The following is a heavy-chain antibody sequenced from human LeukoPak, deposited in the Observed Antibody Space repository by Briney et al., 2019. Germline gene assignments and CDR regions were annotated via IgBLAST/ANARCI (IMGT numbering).Heavy chain of an antibody. CDR1: GGTFSSYA. CDR2: IIPILGVA. J-gene: IGHJ6*03. Sequence: SVKVSCKASGGTFSSYAISWVRQAPGQGLEWMGRIIPILGVANYAQKFQGRVTITADKSTSTAYMELSSLRSEDTAVYYCARGAVERFPYYYYYMDVWGKGTTVTVSS. CDR3: ARGAVERFPYYYYYMDV. D-gene: IGHD1-1*01. V-gene: IGHV1-69*04.